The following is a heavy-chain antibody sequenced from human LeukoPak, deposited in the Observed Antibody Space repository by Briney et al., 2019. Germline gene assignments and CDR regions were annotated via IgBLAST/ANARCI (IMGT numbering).Heavy chain of an antibody. CDR3: VRDHSGWSLDP. CDR2: ISDSGTTI. CDR1: GFTFSSYG. Sequence: GGSLRLSCAASGFTFSSYGMHWVRQAPGKGLEWISYISDSGTTINYADSVKGRFTISRDNAKNSLYLQMNSLRAEDTAVYYCVRDHSGWSLDPWGQGTLVTVSS. D-gene: IGHD6-19*01. J-gene: IGHJ5*02. V-gene: IGHV3-48*04.